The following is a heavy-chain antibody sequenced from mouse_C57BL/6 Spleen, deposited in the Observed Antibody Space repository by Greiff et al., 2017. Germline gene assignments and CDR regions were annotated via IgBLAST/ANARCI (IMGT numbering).Heavy chain of an antibody. CDR1: GYTFPSYW. V-gene: IGHV1-61*01. CDR2: IYPSDSET. Sequence: QVQLQQPGAELVRPGSSVKLSCKASGYTFPSYWMAWVKQRPGQGLEWIGNIYPSDSETHYNQKFKDKATLTVDKSSSTAYMQLSSLTSEDSAVYYCARRWEGCMDYWGQGTSVTVSS. D-gene: IGHD1-1*02. J-gene: IGHJ4*01. CDR3: ARRWEGCMDY.